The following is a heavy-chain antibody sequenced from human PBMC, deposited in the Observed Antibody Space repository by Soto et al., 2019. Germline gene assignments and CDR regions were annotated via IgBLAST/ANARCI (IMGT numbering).Heavy chain of an antibody. J-gene: IGHJ3*02. D-gene: IGHD3-22*01. CDR2: IKSKTDGGTT. Sequence: GGSLRLSCAASGFTFSNAWMNWVRQAPGKGLEWVGRIKSKTDGGTTDYAATVKGRFTISRDDSKNTLYLQMNSLKTEDTAVYYCTTAERHGIESYYYDSSGYYDDALDIWGQGTMGTVSS. CDR3: TTAERHGIESYYYDSSGYYDDALDI. V-gene: IGHV3-15*07. CDR1: GFTFSNAW.